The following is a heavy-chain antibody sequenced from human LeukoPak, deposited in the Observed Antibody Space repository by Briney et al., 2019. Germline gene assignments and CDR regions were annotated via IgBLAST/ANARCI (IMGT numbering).Heavy chain of an antibody. CDR2: IIPIFGTA. Sequence: ASVKVSCKASGGTFSSYAISWVRQAPGQGLEWMGGIIPIFGTANYAQKFQGRVTITADESTSTAYMELSSLRSEDTAVYYCARVERDYYDSSGYYYAFDIWGQGTMVTVSS. J-gene: IGHJ3*02. V-gene: IGHV1-69*01. CDR1: GGTFSSYA. CDR3: ARVERDYYDSSGYYYAFDI. D-gene: IGHD3-22*01.